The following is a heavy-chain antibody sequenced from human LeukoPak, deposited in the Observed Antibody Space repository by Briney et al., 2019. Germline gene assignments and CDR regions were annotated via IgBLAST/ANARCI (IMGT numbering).Heavy chain of an antibody. Sequence: GGSLRLSCVASAFTFSSYEMNWVRQAPGKGLEWVSHIRSSGSPIYYADSVKGRFTISRDNAKNSLYLQMNSLRAEDTAVYYCARSEVNTFDIWGQGTMVTVSS. V-gene: IGHV3-48*03. CDR2: IRSSGSPI. D-gene: IGHD3-22*01. CDR1: AFTFSSYE. CDR3: ARSEVNTFDI. J-gene: IGHJ3*02.